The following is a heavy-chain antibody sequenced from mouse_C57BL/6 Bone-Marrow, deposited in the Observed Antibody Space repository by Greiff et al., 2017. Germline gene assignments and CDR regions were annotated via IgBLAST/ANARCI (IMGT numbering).Heavy chain of an antibody. Sequence: QVQLQQSGAELARPGASVKLSCKASGYTFTSYGISWVKQRTGQGLEWIGEIYPRSGNTYYNEKFKGKATLTADKSSSTAYMELRSLTSEDSAVYFCARGTTVGAPYYFDYWGQGTTLTVSS. CDR2: IYPRSGNT. J-gene: IGHJ2*01. V-gene: IGHV1-81*01. D-gene: IGHD1-1*01. CDR3: ARGTTVGAPYYFDY. CDR1: GYTFTSYG.